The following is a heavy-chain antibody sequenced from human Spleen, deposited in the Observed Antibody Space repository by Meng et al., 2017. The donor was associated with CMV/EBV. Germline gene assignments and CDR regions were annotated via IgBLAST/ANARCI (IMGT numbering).Heavy chain of an antibody. V-gene: IGHV4-59*01. Sequence: GSLRLSCSVSGGSIYSYYWTWIRQPPGKGLEWIGYIYYSGSTRYGSSLKSRVSISIDTSKNHFSLNLRSVTAADTAVYYCARGRYLEWLGGTWFDSWGQGTLVTVSS. CDR1: GGSIYSYY. CDR2: IYYSGST. D-gene: IGHD3-3*01. J-gene: IGHJ5*01. CDR3: ARGRYLEWLGGTWFDS.